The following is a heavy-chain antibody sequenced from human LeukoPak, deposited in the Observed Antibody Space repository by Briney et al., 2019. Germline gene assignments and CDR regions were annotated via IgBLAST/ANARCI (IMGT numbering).Heavy chain of an antibody. CDR3: AYGDCDMGLLGPFDY. V-gene: IGHV3-43D*03. Sequence: GGSLRLSCAASGFNFDNYAMHWVRQAPGKGLEWVSLISWDGGSTYYADSVKGRFTISRDNSKNSLFLQMSSLRPEDTALYYCAYGDCDMGLLGPFDYWGQGTLVTVSS. D-gene: IGHD3-9*01. CDR1: GFNFDNYA. CDR2: ISWDGGST. J-gene: IGHJ4*02.